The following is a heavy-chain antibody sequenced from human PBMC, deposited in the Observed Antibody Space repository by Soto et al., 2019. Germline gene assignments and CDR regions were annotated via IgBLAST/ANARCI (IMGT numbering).Heavy chain of an antibody. CDR1: GYSFTSQY. J-gene: IGHJ3*02. CDR2: INPNGGST. D-gene: IGHD5-12*01. Sequence: QVQLVQSGAEVKKPGASVKISCEASGYSFTSQYVHWVRQAPGQGLEWMGIINPNGGSTTYAQKSQGRVTMTRDTPTRTVYRELSSRTSEEPAVYYCAREQWLGPGGGGTEPLDIWGQGTMVTVAS. CDR3: AREQWLGPGGGGTEPLDI. V-gene: IGHV1-46*03.